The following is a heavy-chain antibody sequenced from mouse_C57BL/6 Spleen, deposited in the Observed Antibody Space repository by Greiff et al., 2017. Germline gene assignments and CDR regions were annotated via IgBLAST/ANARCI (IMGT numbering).Heavy chain of an antibody. CDR1: GYTFTEYT. CDR3: ARHGSTTVEGEYAMDY. CDR2: FYPGSGSI. D-gene: IGHD1-1*01. J-gene: IGHJ4*01. Sequence: QVQLKESGAELVKPGASVKLSCKASGYTFTEYTIHWVKQRSGQGLEWIGWFYPGSGSIKYNEKFKDKATLTADKSSSTVYMELSRLTSGDSAVYFCARHGSTTVEGEYAMDYWGQGTSVTVSS. V-gene: IGHV1-62-2*01.